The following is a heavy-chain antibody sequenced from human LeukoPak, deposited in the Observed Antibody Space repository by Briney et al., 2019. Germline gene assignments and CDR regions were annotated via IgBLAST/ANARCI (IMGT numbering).Heavy chain of an antibody. J-gene: IGHJ4*02. CDR3: TTDTVSLWFGELLPEIDY. Sequence: GGSLRLSCAASGFTFSNAWMRWVRQAPGKGLEWVGRIKSKTDGGTTDYAAPVKGRFTISRDDSKNTLYLQMNSLKTEDTAVYYCTTDTVSLWFGELLPEIDYWGQGTLVTVSS. CDR2: IKSKTDGGTT. V-gene: IGHV3-15*01. CDR1: GFTFSNAW. D-gene: IGHD3-10*01.